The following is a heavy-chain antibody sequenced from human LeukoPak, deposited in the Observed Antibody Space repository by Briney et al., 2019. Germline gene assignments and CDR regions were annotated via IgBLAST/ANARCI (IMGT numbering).Heavy chain of an antibody. V-gene: IGHV3-23*01. CDR2: ISGSSTST. D-gene: IGHD3-10*01. CDR1: GFTFTTYA. CDR3: AVGSYYFDY. Sequence: GGSLRLSCAASGFTFTTYAMNWVRQAPGKGLEWVSGISGSSTSTYYTDSVKGRFTISRDNSKNTLYVQMNSLRAEDTAIYYCAVGSYYFDYWGQGTLVTVSS. J-gene: IGHJ4*02.